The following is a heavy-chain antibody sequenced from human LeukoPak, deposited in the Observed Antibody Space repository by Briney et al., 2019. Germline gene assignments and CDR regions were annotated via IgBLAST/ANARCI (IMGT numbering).Heavy chain of an antibody. CDR3: ASYSSSSLNYYYGMDV. CDR1: GYTFSSYD. CDR2: MNPNSGNT. J-gene: IGHJ6*02. Sequence: ASVKVSCKASGYTFSSYDINWVRQAAGQGLEWMGWMNPNSGNTGYAQKFQGRVTMTRNTSISTAYMELSSLRSEDTAVYYCASYSSSSLNYYYGMDVWGQGTTVTVSS. D-gene: IGHD6-6*01. V-gene: IGHV1-8*01.